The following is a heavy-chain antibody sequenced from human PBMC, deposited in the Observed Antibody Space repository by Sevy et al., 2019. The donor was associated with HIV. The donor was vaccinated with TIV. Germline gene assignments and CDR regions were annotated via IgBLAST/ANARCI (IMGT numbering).Heavy chain of an antibody. CDR1: GFTFSSYA. CDR2: IAYDGTNK. J-gene: IGHJ5*02. Sequence: GGSLRLSCAASGFTFSSYAFHWARQAPGKGLEWVSFIAYDGTNKNYADSVKGRFTVSRDNSKSTLYLQMNSLRTEDTAVYYCARDQHDYAGNLRTGWFDPWGQGTLVTVSS. V-gene: IGHV3-30-3*01. CDR3: ARDQHDYAGNLRTGWFDP. D-gene: IGHD4-17*01.